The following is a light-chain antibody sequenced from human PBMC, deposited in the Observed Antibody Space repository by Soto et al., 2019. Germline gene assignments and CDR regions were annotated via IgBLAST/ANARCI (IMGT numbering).Light chain of an antibody. CDR2: DAY. CDR1: QSVSSN. Sequence: ELVLTQSPATLSLSPGESATLSCRASQSVSSNLAWYQQKPGQAPRLLIFDAYNRTTGIPGRFSGSGSGTDFTLTISSLEPEDFAVYYCQQRSNWPRTFGGGTKVDIK. CDR3: QQRSNWPRT. V-gene: IGKV3-11*01. J-gene: IGKJ4*01.